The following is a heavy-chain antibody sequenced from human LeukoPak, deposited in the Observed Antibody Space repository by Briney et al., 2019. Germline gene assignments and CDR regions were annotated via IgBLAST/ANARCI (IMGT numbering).Heavy chain of an antibody. V-gene: IGHV1-18*01. J-gene: IGHJ4*02. Sequence: ASVKVSCKASGYIFTSYGVTWVRQAPGQGIGWMGWISVYNGNTNYAQKLQGRVTMTTDISTSTAYMELRGLRSGDTAVYYCARGMVTAYYYDSSGYYPNDYWGQGTLVTVSS. CDR2: ISVYNGNT. CDR1: GYIFTSYG. D-gene: IGHD3-22*01. CDR3: ARGMVTAYYYDSSGYYPNDY.